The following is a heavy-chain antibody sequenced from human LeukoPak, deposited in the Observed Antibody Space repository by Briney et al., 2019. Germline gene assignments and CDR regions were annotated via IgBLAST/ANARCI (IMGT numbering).Heavy chain of an antibody. V-gene: IGHV3-66*01. D-gene: IGHD4-17*01. J-gene: IGHJ4*02. CDR2: IYSGGST. Sequence: GGSLRLSCAAPGFTVSSNYMSWVRQAPGKGLEWVSVIYSGGSTYYADSVKGRFTISRDNSKNTLYLQMNSLRAEDTAVYYCARSQLNYGGNPPHFDYWGQGTLVTVSS. CDR3: ARSQLNYGGNPPHFDY. CDR1: GFTVSSNY.